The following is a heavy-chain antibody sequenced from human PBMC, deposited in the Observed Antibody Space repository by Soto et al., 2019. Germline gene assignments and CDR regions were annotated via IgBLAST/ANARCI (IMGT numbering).Heavy chain of an antibody. D-gene: IGHD6-6*01. Sequence: SETLSLTCSVSRAFINSGGFYYSWIRQPPGKGLEWLGNIYHSGSTHYNPSLKGRVTMSVDTSKNQFSLKLTSVTAADTAVYYCARHPYSSSSEGYWFDPWGQGTLVTVSS. CDR3: ARHPYSSSSEGYWFDP. V-gene: IGHV4-39*01. CDR1: RAFINSGGFY. CDR2: IYHSGST. J-gene: IGHJ5*02.